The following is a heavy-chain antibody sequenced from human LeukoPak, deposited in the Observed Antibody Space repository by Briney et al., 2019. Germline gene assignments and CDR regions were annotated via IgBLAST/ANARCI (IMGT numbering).Heavy chain of an antibody. CDR3: ARTTYCSGGSCPFDY. CDR1: GGTFSSYA. V-gene: IGHV1-69*05. CDR2: IIPIFGTA. J-gene: IGHJ4*02. Sequence: GSSVKVSCKASGGTFSSYAISWVRQAPGQGLEWMGGIIPIFGTANYAQKFQGRVTITTDTSTSTAYMELRSLRSDDTAVYYCARTTYCSGGSCPFDYWGQGTLVTVSS. D-gene: IGHD2-15*01.